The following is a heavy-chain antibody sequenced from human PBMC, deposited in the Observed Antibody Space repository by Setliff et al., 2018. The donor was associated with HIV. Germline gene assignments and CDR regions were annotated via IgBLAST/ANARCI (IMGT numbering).Heavy chain of an antibody. J-gene: IGHJ4*01. V-gene: IGHV4-39*02. CDR2: IHYTGST. CDR1: GASISTTTYY. Sequence: PSETLSLTCTVSGASISTTTYYWGWIRQPPGKGLEWIGSIHYTGSTYNTPSLKSRLTISVDASKNQISLKLTSVTAADTAIYFCAREGDGIDYWGHGILVTVSS. D-gene: IGHD2-21*02. CDR3: AREGDGIDY.